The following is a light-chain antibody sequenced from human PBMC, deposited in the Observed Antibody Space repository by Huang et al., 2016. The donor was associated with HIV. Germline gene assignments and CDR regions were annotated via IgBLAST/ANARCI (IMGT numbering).Light chain of an antibody. CDR2: SAS. CDR3: QHYNNWPWWT. J-gene: IGKJ1*01. V-gene: IGKV3-15*01. CDR1: QSVTSN. Sequence: EVVMTQSPAILSVSPGERATRSCRASQSVTSNLAWYQQKPGQAPRLLIYSASTRATGIPARFSGSGSGTEFTLTISSLQSEDFAVYYCQHYNNWPWWTFGQGTKVEIK.